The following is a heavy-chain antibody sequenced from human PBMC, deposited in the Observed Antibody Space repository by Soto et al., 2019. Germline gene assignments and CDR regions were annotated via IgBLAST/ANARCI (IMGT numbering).Heavy chain of an antibody. V-gene: IGHV4-59*08. CDR2: IYYSGYT. J-gene: IGHJ4*02. CDR3: ARQTYYDFWSGYYTMGGDFDY. Sequence: SEPLSLTCTVSTDSILSYYWSWIRQPPGKGLEWIGIIYYSGYTYYSPSLKSRVTISVDTSKNQFSLKLSSVTAADTAVYYCARQTYYDFWSGYYTMGGDFDYWGQGTLVTVSS. CDR1: TDSILSYY. D-gene: IGHD3-3*01.